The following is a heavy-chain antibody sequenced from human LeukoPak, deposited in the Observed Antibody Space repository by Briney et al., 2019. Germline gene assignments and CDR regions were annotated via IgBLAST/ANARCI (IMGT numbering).Heavy chain of an antibody. CDR3: ARVYYDSSGYYYVEWFDP. Sequence: GGSLRLSCAASGFTVSSNYMSWVRQAPGKGLEWVSSISSSSSYIYYADSVKGRFTISRDNAKNSLYLQMNSLRAEDTAVYYCARVYYDSSGYYYVEWFDPWGQGTLVTVSS. CDR2: ISSSSSYI. J-gene: IGHJ5*02. D-gene: IGHD3-22*01. CDR1: GFTVSSNY. V-gene: IGHV3-21*01.